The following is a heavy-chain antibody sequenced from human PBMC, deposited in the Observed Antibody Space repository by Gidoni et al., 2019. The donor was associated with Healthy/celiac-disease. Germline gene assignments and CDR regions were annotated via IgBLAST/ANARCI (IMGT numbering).Heavy chain of an antibody. D-gene: IGHD4-17*01. CDR1: GFTFSSYG. CDR3: AKPLDYGDYVLD. J-gene: IGHJ4*02. CDR2: ISYDGSNK. Sequence: QVQLVESGGGVVQPGRSLRLSCAASGFTFSSYGMHWVRQAPGKGLEWVAVISYDGSNKYYADSVKGRFTISRDNSKNTLYLQMNSLRAEDTAVYYCAKPLDYGDYVLDWGQGTLVTVSS. V-gene: IGHV3-30*18.